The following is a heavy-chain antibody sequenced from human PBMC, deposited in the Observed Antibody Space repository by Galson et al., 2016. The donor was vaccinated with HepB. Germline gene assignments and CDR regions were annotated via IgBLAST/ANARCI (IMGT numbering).Heavy chain of an antibody. CDR2: IGGNGSPT. V-gene: IGHV3-23*01. J-gene: IGHJ4*02. Sequence: SLRLSCAASGFTFYNYAMDWVRQAPGGGLEWVAAIGGNGSPTYYADSARGRFSISRDNSKNTLYLQMNSLRAEDTALYYCARGGGHGFFDYWGQGTQVTVSS. CDR3: ARGGGHGFFDY. D-gene: IGHD3-10*01. CDR1: GFTFYNYA.